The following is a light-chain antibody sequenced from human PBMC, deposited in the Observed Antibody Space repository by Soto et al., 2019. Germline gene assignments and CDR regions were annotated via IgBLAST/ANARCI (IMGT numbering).Light chain of an antibody. V-gene: IGKV3-20*01. Sequence: EIVLTQSPGTLSLSPGERATLSCRASQSVSSNFLAWYQQKTGQAPRLLIYGASRRATGIPDRFSGSGSGTDFTLTISRLESEDFALYYCQHYGSSPSTFGQGTRLEIK. CDR1: QSVSSNF. J-gene: IGKJ5*01. CDR3: QHYGSSPST. CDR2: GAS.